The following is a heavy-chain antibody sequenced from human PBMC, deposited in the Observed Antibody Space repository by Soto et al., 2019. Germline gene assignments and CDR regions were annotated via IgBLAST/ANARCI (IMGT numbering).Heavy chain of an antibody. J-gene: IGHJ6*02. CDR3: ARGTTTSAFSAMDV. V-gene: IGHV3-30-3*01. CDR1: GFTFSYHA. D-gene: IGHD1-1*01. CDR2: ISYDGDNK. Sequence: QVQLVESGGGVVQPGRSLRLSCAASGFTFSYHALNWVSQAPGKGLEWVAVISYDGDNKYIAESVKGRFSISRDNSKNTVSLQMNSLRADDTAMYFCARGTTTSAFSAMDVWGQGTTVIVSS.